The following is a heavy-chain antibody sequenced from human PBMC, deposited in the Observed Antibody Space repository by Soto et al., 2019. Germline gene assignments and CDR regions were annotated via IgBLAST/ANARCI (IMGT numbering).Heavy chain of an antibody. V-gene: IGHV1-18*01. CDR2: ISAYNGNT. J-gene: IGHJ3*02. Sequence: GAPAKVTCKDSRYTFNTYGLSWVRQATTQGLDWMGWISAYNGNTNYAQKYQGRVTMTTDTSTSTAYMELRSLRSDDTAVYYCAGGLGQWLARDAFDIWGQGTLVPVSS. CDR3: AGGLGQWLARDAFDI. D-gene: IGHD6-19*01. CDR1: RYTFNTYG.